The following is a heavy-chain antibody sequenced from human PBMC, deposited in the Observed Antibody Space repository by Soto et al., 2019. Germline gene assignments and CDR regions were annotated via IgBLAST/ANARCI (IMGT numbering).Heavy chain of an antibody. V-gene: IGHV1-69*02. CDR2: IIPILGIA. CDR1: GGTFSSYT. Sequence: SVKLSCKASGGTFSSYTISWVRQAPGQGLEWMGRIIPILGIANYTQKFQGRVTITADKSTSTAYMELSSLRSEDTAVYYCARVGRASMVRGVIGDYYYYMDVWGKGTTVTASS. J-gene: IGHJ6*03. D-gene: IGHD3-10*01. CDR3: ARVGRASMVRGVIGDYYYYMDV.